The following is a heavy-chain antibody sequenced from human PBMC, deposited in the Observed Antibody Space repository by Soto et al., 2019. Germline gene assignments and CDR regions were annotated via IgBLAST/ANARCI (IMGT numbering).Heavy chain of an antibody. CDR1: GFSFDKYA. CDR3: ARRTSFLGAFDY. D-gene: IGHD3-16*02. Sequence: GGSLRLSCVASGFSFDKYAMAWVRQAPGKRLEWVSHVAAGGGHTYYAESVKGRFTISRDNSKNTLFLQINTLRADDTAIYFCARRTSFLGAFDYWGQGVLVTVSS. J-gene: IGHJ4*02. V-gene: IGHV3-23*01. CDR2: VAAGGGHT.